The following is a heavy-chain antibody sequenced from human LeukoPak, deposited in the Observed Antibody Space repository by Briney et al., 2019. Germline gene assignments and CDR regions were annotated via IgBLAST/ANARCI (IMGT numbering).Heavy chain of an antibody. Sequence: GGSLRLSCAASGFTFCSYSMNWVRQAPGKGLEWVSSISSRSSYIYYADSLKGRFTISRDNAKNSLYLQMNSLRAEDTAVYHCARVRSAAAGPLDYWGQGTLVTVSS. J-gene: IGHJ4*02. CDR2: ISSRSSYI. CDR3: ARVRSAAAGPLDY. D-gene: IGHD6-13*01. V-gene: IGHV3-21*01. CDR1: GFTFCSYS.